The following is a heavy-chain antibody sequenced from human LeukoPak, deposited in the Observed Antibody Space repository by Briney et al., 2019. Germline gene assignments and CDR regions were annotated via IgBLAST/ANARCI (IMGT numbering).Heavy chain of an antibody. J-gene: IGHJ6*02. D-gene: IGHD6-19*01. Sequence: PSDTLSLICTVSGGSLSTYYWSWIRQPLGMGLEWIGYIYNSGSTNYNLFLKSRVTISVHTTKNQLSLKLSSLTAADTAVYYCARGSSGNYYGMDVWGQGTTVTVS. V-gene: IGHV4-59*07. CDR1: GGSLSTYY. CDR3: ARGSSGNYYGMDV. CDR2: IYNSGST.